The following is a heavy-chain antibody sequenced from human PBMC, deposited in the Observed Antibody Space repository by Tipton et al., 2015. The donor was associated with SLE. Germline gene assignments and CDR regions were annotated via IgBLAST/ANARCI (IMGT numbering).Heavy chain of an antibody. J-gene: IGHJ6*02. V-gene: IGHV4-39*07. CDR2: IYYSGST. CDR3: ARHVDPTDYYYYAVDV. Sequence: TLSLTCTVSGGPISSGGYYWGWIRQPPGKGLEWIGSIYYSGSTYYNPSLKSRVTISVDTSKNQFSLRLSSVSAADTAVYYCARHVDPTDYYYYAVDVWGQGTTVTVSS. CDR1: GGPISSGGYY.